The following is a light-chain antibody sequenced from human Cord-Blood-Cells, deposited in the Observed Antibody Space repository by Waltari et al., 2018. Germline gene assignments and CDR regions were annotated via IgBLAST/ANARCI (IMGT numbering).Light chain of an antibody. V-gene: IGKV3-11*01. J-gene: IGKJ4*01. Sequence: EIVLTQSPATLSLSLGVRATLSCRASQSVSSYLAWYQQKPGQALRLLIYDASNRTTGIPARFSGSGSGTDFTLTISSLEPEDFAVYYCQQRSNWPLTFGGGTKVEIK. CDR3: QQRSNWPLT. CDR2: DAS. CDR1: QSVSSY.